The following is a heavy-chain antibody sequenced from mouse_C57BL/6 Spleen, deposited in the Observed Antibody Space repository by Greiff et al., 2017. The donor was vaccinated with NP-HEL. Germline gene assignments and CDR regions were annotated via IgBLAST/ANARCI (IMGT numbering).Heavy chain of an antibody. CDR3: ARLGEVYAMDY. V-gene: IGHV1-66*01. CDR1: GYSFTSYY. Sequence: VQLQQSGPELVKPGASVKISCKASGYSFTSYYIHWVKQRPGQGLEWIGWIYPGSGNTKYNEKFKGKATLTADTSSSTAYMQLSSLTSEDSAVYYCARLGEVYAMDYWGQGTSVTVSS. CDR2: IYPGSGNT. J-gene: IGHJ4*01.